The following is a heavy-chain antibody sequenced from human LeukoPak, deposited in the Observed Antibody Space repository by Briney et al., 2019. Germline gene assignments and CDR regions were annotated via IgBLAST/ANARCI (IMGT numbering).Heavy chain of an antibody. Sequence: GGTLRLSCAASGFTFGSYGMSWVRQAPGKGLEWVSAISGSGGSTYYADSVKGRFTISRDNSKNTLYLQMNSLRAEDPAVYYCAKGGKDIVVVPAAPEGYFDYWGQGTLVTVSS. D-gene: IGHD2-2*01. CDR3: AKGGKDIVVVPAAPEGYFDY. CDR2: ISGSGGST. J-gene: IGHJ4*02. CDR1: GFTFGSYG. V-gene: IGHV3-23*01.